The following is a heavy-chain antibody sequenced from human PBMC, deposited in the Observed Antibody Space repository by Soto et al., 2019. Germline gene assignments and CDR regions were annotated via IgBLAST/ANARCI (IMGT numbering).Heavy chain of an antibody. J-gene: IGHJ4*02. Sequence: SVKVSCKASGGTFSSYAISWVRQAPGQGLEWMGGIIPIFGTANYAQKFQGRVTITADESTSTAYMELSSLRSEDTAVYYCASAGMTTVTIFDYWGQGTLVTVSS. CDR3: ASAGMTTVTIFDY. CDR1: GGTFSSYA. D-gene: IGHD4-4*01. V-gene: IGHV1-69*13. CDR2: IIPIFGTA.